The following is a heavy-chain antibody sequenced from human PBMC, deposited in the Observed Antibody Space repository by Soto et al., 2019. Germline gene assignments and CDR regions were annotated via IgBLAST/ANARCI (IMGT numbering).Heavy chain of an antibody. J-gene: IGHJ4*02. CDR1: GFTFSSYS. D-gene: IGHD1-1*01. CDR3: AKKVPGSNPLDS. V-gene: IGHV3-48*01. CDR2: ISSSSSTI. Sequence: GGSLRLSCAASGFTFSSYSMTWVRQAPGKGLEWVSYISSSSSTIYYADSLKGRFTISRDNAKNSLYLQMNSLRVEDTFVYYCAKKVPGSNPLDSWGQGALVTVSS.